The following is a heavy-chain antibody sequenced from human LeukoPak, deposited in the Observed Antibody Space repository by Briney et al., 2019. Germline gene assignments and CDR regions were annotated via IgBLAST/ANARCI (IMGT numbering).Heavy chain of an antibody. V-gene: IGHV3-23*01. D-gene: IGHD4-17*01. CDR3: AKDRSGDYSFDY. J-gene: IGHJ4*02. CDR2: ISGSGSST. Sequence: PGGSLRLSCAASGFTFTIYDMSWVRQAPGKGLEWVSSISGSGSSTYYAESVKGRFTISRDNSKNTLYLQMNSLRAEDTAVYYCAKDRSGDYSFDYWGQGTLVTVSS. CDR1: GFTFTIYD.